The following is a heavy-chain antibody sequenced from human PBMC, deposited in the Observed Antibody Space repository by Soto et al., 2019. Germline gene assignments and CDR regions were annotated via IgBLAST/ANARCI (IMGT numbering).Heavy chain of an antibody. CDR1: GGSISSSSYY. D-gene: IGHD4-17*01. CDR2: IYYSGST. V-gene: IGHV4-39*01. Sequence: QLQLQESGPGLVKPSETLSLTCTVSGGSISSSSYYWGWIRQPPGKGLEWIGSIYYSGSTYYNPSLKSRVTISVDTSKNQFSLKLSSVTAADTAVYYCASFITVTRDYYYYGMDVWGQGTTVTVSS. J-gene: IGHJ6*02. CDR3: ASFITVTRDYYYYGMDV.